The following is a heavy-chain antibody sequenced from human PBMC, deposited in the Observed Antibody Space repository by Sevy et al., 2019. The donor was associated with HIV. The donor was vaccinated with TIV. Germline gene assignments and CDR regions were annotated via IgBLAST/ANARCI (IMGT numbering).Heavy chain of an antibody. CDR2: ISYDGNNK. CDR3: ARDLARVTGTTTYYYYALDV. Sequence: GGSLRLSCAASGFTFSTYSMHWVRQAPGKGLEWVSLISYDGNNKNYADSVKGRLTISRDNSKNTLYVQMNSLRTEDTAVYYCARDLARVTGTTTYYYYALDVWGQGTTVTVSS. V-gene: IGHV3-30*04. J-gene: IGHJ6*02. CDR1: GFTFSTYS. D-gene: IGHD1-7*01.